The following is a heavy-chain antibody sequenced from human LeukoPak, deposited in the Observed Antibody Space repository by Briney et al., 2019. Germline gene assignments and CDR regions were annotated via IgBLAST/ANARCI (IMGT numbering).Heavy chain of an antibody. CDR1: GFTFRTYW. CDR2: ISGSGDNT. CDR3: AKVLRWTNFDY. V-gene: IGHV3-23*01. D-gene: IGHD4-23*01. Sequence: PGGSLRLSCAASGFTFRTYWMSWVCQAPGKGLEWVSAISGSGDNTYYADSVKGRFTISRDNSKNTVYLQMNSLRAEDTAVYYCAKVLRWTNFDYWGQGTLVTVSS. J-gene: IGHJ4*02.